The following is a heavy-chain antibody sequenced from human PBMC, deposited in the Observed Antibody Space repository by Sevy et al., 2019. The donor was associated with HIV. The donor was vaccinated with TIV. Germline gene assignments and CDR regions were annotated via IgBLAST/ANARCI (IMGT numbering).Heavy chain of an antibody. V-gene: IGHV4-59*01. CDR3: ARGRPDYYYGMDV. CDR1: GDSISSYY. CDR2: IYYSGGT. Sequence: SETLSLTCTVSGDSISSYYWSWIRQPPGKGLEWTGYIYYSGGTNYNPSLKSRVTISKDTSKNQVSLKLTSVTAADTAGYYCARGRPDYYYGMDVWGQGTTVTVSS. J-gene: IGHJ6*02.